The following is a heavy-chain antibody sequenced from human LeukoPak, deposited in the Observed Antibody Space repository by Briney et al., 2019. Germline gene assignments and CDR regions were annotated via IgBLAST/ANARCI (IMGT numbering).Heavy chain of an antibody. J-gene: IGHJ6*03. Sequence: GGSLRLSCAASGFTFSYYSMSWVRQAPGRGLEWVSCISSSSSLIFYSDSVRGRFTISRDNAKNLPYLHMNSLRVEDTAVYYCAKVDRGDYSSSPVPYYNYYMNVWGKGTTVTVSS. CDR1: GFTFSYYS. D-gene: IGHD6-13*01. V-gene: IGHV3-21*01. CDR3: AKVDRGDYSSSPVPYYNYYMNV. CDR2: ISSSSSLI.